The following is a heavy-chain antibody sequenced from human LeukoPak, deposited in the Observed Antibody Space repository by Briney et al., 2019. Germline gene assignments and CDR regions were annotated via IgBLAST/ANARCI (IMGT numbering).Heavy chain of an antibody. D-gene: IGHD3-22*01. CDR3: ARDNLHFDSSGYYDY. CDR1: GYTFTSYG. Sequence: ASVKVSCKXSGYTFTSYGISWVQQAPGQGLEWMGWISAYNGNTNYAQKLQGRVTMTTDTSTSTAYMELRSLRSDDTAVYYCARDNLHFDSSGYYDYWGQGTLVTVSS. V-gene: IGHV1-18*01. CDR2: ISAYNGNT. J-gene: IGHJ4*02.